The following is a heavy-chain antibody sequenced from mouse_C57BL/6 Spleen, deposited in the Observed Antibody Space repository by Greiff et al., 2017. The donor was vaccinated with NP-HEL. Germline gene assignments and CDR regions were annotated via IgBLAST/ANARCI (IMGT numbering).Heavy chain of an antibody. CDR3: ARHEGVRRYFDV. CDR2: ISGGGGNS. V-gene: IGHV5-9*01. Sequence: EVKLMESGGGLVKPGGSLKLSCAASGFTFSSYTMSWVRQTPEKRLEWVATISGGGGNSYYPDSVKGRFTISRDNAKNTRYLQMSSLRSEDTALYYCARHEGVRRYFDVWGTGTTVTVSS. CDR1: GFTFSSYT. J-gene: IGHJ1*03. D-gene: IGHD5-1*01.